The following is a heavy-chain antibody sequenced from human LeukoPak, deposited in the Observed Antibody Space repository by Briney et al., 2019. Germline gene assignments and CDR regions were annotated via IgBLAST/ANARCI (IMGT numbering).Heavy chain of an antibody. CDR2: INPNSGVT. CDR1: GYTFSCFY. J-gene: IGHJ6*03. D-gene: IGHD5-12*01. V-gene: IGHV1-2*02. CDR3: AKDRYGDYEAPFHYYMDA. Sequence: ASVKISCKASGYTFSCFYIHWVRQAPGQGLEWMGWINPNSGVTNYAQKLQGRVTITRDTSIDTAYMQLSRLRSDDTAVYYCAKDRYGDYEAPFHYYMDAWGRGTTVTVSS.